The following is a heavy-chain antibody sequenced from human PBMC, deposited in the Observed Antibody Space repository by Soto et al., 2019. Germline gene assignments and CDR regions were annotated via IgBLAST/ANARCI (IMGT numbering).Heavy chain of an antibody. Sequence: SETLSLTCTVSGGSISSGSNYWSWIRQHPGKGLEWIGYIYYSGSNYYNPSLKSRVTMSVDTSKNQFSLKLSSVTAADTAVYYCAGGPDSYDISGDFEPWGQGTLVTVSS. D-gene: IGHD3-22*01. CDR2: IYYSGSN. V-gene: IGHV4-31*03. CDR3: AGGPDSYDISGDFEP. J-gene: IGHJ5*02. CDR1: GGSISSGSNY.